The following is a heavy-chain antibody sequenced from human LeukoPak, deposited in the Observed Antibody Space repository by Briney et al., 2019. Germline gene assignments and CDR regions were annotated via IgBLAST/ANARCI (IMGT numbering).Heavy chain of an antibody. V-gene: IGHV4-59*08. J-gene: IGHJ6*02. CDR2: IYYSGST. CDR3: ARQDWAARWGYYYYGMDV. CDR1: GGSISSYY. Sequence: SETLSLTCTVSGGSISSYYWSWIRQPPGKGLEWIGYIYYSGSTNYNPSLKSRVTISVDTSKNQLSLKLSSVTAADTAVYYCARQDWAARWGYYYYGMDVWGQGTTVTVSS. D-gene: IGHD3-16*01.